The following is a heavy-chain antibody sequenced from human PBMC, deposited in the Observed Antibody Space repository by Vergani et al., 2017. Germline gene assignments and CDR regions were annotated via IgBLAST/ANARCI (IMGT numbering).Heavy chain of an antibody. D-gene: IGHD3-10*01. CDR2: IRSDGSNK. Sequence: VQLLESGGGVVQPGGSLRLSCAASGFTFSHYGMSWVRQAPGKGLDWVAFIRSDGSNKYYVESVKGRFAISRDNSKNTLSLQMNSLRAEDTAVYYCAKAEYGSGTYPAWALDSWGQGALVTVSS. V-gene: IGHV3-30*02. CDR1: GFTFSHYG. CDR3: AKAEYGSGTYPAWALDS. J-gene: IGHJ4*02.